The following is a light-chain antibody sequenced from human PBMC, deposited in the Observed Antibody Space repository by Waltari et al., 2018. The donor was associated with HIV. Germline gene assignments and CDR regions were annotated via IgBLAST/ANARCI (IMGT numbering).Light chain of an antibody. J-gene: IGLJ2*01. CDR3: AAWDDSLNGVV. V-gene: IGLV1-44*01. CDR2: SNN. CDR1: NSNIGSNT. Sequence: QSVLTQPPSASGTPGQRVTISCSGSNSNIGSNTVNWYQQLPGTAPKLLIYSNNQRPSVVPYRFSGSKSGTSASLAISGLQSEDEADYYCAAWDDSLNGVVFGGGTKLTVL.